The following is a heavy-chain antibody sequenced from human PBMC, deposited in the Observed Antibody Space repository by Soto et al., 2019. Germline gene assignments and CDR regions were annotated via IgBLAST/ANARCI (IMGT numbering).Heavy chain of an antibody. V-gene: IGHV3-33*01. CDR1: GFSLSNYG. J-gene: IGHJ5*02. CDR2: IWYEGTTK. Sequence: AGGSLRLSCVASGFSLSNYGMHWVRQAPGKGLEWIALIWYEGTTKYSTDSMKGRFSISRDESKNTLYLQLNSLRAEDTATYYCARDVGSCGSSRWLDAWGQGTLVTVSS. D-gene: IGHD2-21*01. CDR3: ARDVGSCGSSRWLDA.